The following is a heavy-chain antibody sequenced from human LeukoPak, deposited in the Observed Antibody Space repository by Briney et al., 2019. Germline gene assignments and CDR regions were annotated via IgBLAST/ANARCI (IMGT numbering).Heavy chain of an antibody. J-gene: IGHJ4*02. D-gene: IGHD4-17*01. CDR1: GFTFSSYA. Sequence: PGRFLRLSCAASGFTFSSYAMHWVRQAPGKGLEWVAVISYDGSNKYYADSVKGRFTISRDNSKNTLYLQMNSLRAEDTAVYYCARDPVMTTVTTNYFDYWGQGTLVTVSS. V-gene: IGHV3-30*04. CDR3: ARDPVMTTVTTNYFDY. CDR2: ISYDGSNK.